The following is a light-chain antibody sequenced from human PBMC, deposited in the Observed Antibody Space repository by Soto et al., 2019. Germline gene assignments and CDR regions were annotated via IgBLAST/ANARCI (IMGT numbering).Light chain of an antibody. Sequence: NFMLAQPHSVSESPGKTVTISCTGSSGTVVTNYVQWYQQCPGSAPTTVIYEDNQRPSGVPDRFSGSIDRSSNSASLTISGLKTEDEADYYCQSSDSRNHVVFGGGTKLTVL. CDR2: EDN. CDR1: SGTVVTNY. CDR3: QSSDSRNHVV. V-gene: IGLV6-57*02. J-gene: IGLJ2*01.